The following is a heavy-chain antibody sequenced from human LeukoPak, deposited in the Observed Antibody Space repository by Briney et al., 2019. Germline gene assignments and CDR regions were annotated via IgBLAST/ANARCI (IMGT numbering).Heavy chain of an antibody. CDR1: GGSISSSSYY. Sequence: SETPSLTCTVSGGSISSSSYYWGWIRQPPGKGLEWIGSIYYSGSTYYNPSLKSRVTISVDTSKNQFSLKLSSVTAADTAVYYCARGYIAAGGANWFDPWGQGTLVTVSS. J-gene: IGHJ5*02. CDR3: ARGYIAAGGANWFDP. V-gene: IGHV4-39*07. CDR2: IYYSGST. D-gene: IGHD6-13*01.